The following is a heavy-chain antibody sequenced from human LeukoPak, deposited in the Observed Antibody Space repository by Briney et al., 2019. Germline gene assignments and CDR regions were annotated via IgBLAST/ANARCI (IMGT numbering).Heavy chain of an antibody. J-gene: IGHJ4*02. V-gene: IGHV3-21*01. Sequence: GGSLRLSCAASGFTFSSYSMNWVRQAPGKGLEWVSSISSSSSYINYADSVKGRFTISRDNSKNTLYLQMNSLRAEDTAVYYCAKGGLYRGSGSYYADYWGQGTLVTVSS. CDR2: ISSSSSYI. D-gene: IGHD3-10*01. CDR1: GFTFSSYS. CDR3: AKGGLYRGSGSYYADY.